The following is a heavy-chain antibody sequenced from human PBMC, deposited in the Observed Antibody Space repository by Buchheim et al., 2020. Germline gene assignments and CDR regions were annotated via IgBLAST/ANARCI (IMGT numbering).Heavy chain of an antibody. Sequence: EVQLLESGGGLVQPGGSLRLSCAASGFTFSSYAMSWVRQAPGKGLEWVGRIKSKTDGGTTDYAAPVKGRFTISRDDSKNTLYLQMNSLKTEDTAVYYCTTDIVATIYYFDYWGQGTL. D-gene: IGHD5-12*01. CDR1: GFTFSSYA. J-gene: IGHJ4*02. CDR2: IKSKTDGGTT. CDR3: TTDIVATIYYFDY. V-gene: IGHV3-15*01.